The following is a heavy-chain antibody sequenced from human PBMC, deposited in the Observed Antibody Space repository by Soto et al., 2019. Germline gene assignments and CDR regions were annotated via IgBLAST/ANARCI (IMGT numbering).Heavy chain of an antibody. V-gene: IGHV1-18*01. CDR3: ARDGGTGLDY. Sequence: QVQLVQSGAEVRKPGASVKVSCKASGYIFTTFGIGWVRQAPGQGLEWMGWISAYNGNRNFAQNVRDRVTMTTDTSTNTAHMELRSLRSDDTAVYYCARDGGTGLDYWGQGTPVTVSS. J-gene: IGHJ4*02. CDR1: GYIFTTFG. D-gene: IGHD1-1*01. CDR2: ISAYNGNR.